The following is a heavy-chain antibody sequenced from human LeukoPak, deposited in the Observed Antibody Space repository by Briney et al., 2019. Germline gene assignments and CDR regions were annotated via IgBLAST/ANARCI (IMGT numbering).Heavy chain of an antibody. Sequence: REASAKVSCKASGYTFTSYYMHWVRQAPGQGLEWMGIINPSGGSTSYAQKFQGRVTMTRDTPTSTVYMELSSLRSEDTAVYYCARGGGYYYDSSGYIDYWGQGTLVTVSS. J-gene: IGHJ4*02. V-gene: IGHV1-46*01. D-gene: IGHD3-22*01. CDR3: ARGGGYYYDSSGYIDY. CDR2: INPSGGST. CDR1: GYTFTSYY.